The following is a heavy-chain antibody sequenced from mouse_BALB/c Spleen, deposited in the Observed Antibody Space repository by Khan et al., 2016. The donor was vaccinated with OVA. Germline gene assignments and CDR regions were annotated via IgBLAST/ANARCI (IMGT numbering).Heavy chain of an antibody. J-gene: IGHJ2*01. CDR3: AREEALYYFDC. CDR2: IYPGTNNT. Sequence: QVQLKESGAELVRPGVSVKLSCKTSGYIFTTYWIHWLKQRSGQGLEWIARIYPGTNNTYYSEKLKDKATLTADKSSTTAYLQLSSLKSEDSAVYFVAREEALYYFDCWGQGTTLTVSS. V-gene: IGHV1-76*01. CDR1: GYIFTTYW. D-gene: IGHD1-1*01.